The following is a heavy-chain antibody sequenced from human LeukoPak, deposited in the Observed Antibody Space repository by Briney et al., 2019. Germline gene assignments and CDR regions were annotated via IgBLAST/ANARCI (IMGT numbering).Heavy chain of an antibody. CDR2: INPNSGGT. CDR3: ARGKSTGGWYAKYFDY. CDR1: GYTFTGYY. J-gene: IGHJ4*02. D-gene: IGHD6-19*01. Sequence: ASVKVSCKASGYTFTGYYMHWVRQAPGQGLEWMGWINPNSGGTNYAQKFQGRVTMTRDTSISTAYMEPSRLRSDDTAVYYCARGKSTGGWYAKYFDYWGQGTLVTVSS. V-gene: IGHV1-2*02.